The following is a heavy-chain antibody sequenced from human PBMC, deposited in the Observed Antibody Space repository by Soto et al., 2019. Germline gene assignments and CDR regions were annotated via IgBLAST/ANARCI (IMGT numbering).Heavy chain of an antibody. CDR1: GGSISSSCYY. CDR2: ISFKGTT. Sequence: ETLSVTCPFSGGSISSSCYYLGLIRQPPGKGLEWIGSISFKGTTYYNPSLKSRVTISADTSKNHFSLNVSSVTAADTAVFYCARSTFWYYHETGGYYGFDNWGQGTLVTVSS. D-gene: IGHD3-22*01. V-gene: IGHV4-39*02. CDR3: ARSTFWYYHETGGYYGFDN. J-gene: IGHJ4*02.